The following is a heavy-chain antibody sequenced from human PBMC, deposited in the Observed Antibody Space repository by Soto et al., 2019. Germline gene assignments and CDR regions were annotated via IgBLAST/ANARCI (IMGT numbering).Heavy chain of an antibody. CDR3: ARAKKGWGRTGTTYYYYYGMDV. CDR1: GFTFDDYG. V-gene: IGHV3-20*04. D-gene: IGHD1-7*01. Sequence: PGGSLRLSCAASGFTFDDYGMSWVRQAPGKGLEWVSGINWNGGSTGYADSVKGRFTISRDNAKNSLYLQMNSLRAEGTVLYYCARAKKGWGRTGTTYYYYYGMDVWGQGTTVTVSS. CDR2: INWNGGST. J-gene: IGHJ6*02.